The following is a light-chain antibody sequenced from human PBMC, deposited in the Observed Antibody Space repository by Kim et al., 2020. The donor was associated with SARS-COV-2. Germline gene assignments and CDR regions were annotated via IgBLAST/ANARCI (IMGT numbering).Light chain of an antibody. CDR1: RSVSGN. CDR3: QQYNDWPRT. V-gene: IGKV3-15*01. Sequence: ETVLTQSPATLSVSPGERATLFCRADRSVSGNLAWYQLKPGQAPRLLIYAASTRATGIPARFSGRGSGTEFSLTISSLQSEDLAVYYCQQYNDWPRTFGQGTKVDIK. J-gene: IGKJ1*01. CDR2: AAS.